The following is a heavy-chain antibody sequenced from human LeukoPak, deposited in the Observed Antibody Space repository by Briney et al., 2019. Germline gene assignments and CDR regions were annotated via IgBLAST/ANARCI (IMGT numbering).Heavy chain of an antibody. J-gene: IGHJ4*02. V-gene: IGHV4-59*12. CDR2: IYYSGST. CDR1: GGSISSYY. Sequence: SETLSLTCTVSGGSISSYYWSWIRQPPGKGLEWIGYIYYSGSTNYNPSLKSRVTISVDTSKNQFSLKLSSVTAADTAVYYCARGVRYGSGSYYDYWGQGTLVTVSS. CDR3: ARGVRYGSGSYYDY. D-gene: IGHD3-10*01.